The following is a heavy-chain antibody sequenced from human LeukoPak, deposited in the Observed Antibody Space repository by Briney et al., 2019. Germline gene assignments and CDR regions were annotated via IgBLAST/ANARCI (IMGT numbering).Heavy chain of an antibody. J-gene: IGHJ4*02. V-gene: IGHV3-11*05. CDR3: ARAVSVSSYYFDC. Sequence: PGRSLRLSCAASGFIFSDYYMSWIRQAPGKGLEWISYISSSSSYTNYVDSVKGRFTISRDNAKNSLYLQMNSLRAEDTAVYYCARAVSVSSYYFDCWGQGTLVTVSS. CDR2: ISSSSSYT. CDR1: GFIFSDYY. D-gene: IGHD5/OR15-5a*01.